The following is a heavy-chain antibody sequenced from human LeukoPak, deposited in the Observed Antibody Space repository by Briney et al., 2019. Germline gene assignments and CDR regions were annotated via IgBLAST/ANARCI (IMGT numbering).Heavy chain of an antibody. D-gene: IGHD3-22*01. Sequence: SGTLSLTCAVSGGSISSSNWWSWVRQPPGKGLEWIGEIYHSGSTNYNPSLKSRVTISVDKSKNQFSLKLSSVTAADTAVYYCARAGRYYYDSSGLDWGQGTLVTVSS. CDR1: GGSISSSNW. V-gene: IGHV4-4*02. CDR3: ARAGRYYYDSSGLD. CDR2: IYHSGST. J-gene: IGHJ4*02.